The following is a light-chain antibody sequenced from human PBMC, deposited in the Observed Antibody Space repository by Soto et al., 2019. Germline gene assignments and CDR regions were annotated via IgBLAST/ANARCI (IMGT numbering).Light chain of an antibody. CDR2: KKS. CDR1: QSMRQC. CDR3: KQCNSYQHFT. V-gene: IGKV1-5*03. J-gene: IGKJ3*01. Sequence: DIQMTQSPSTLSASVGGRVTITCRASQSMRQCLAWYQQKPGKAPKLLIYKKSILESGVASRSSRSRYGKEFTLTISSLQPHDSARYYRKQCNSYQHFTFGPGTEVDVK.